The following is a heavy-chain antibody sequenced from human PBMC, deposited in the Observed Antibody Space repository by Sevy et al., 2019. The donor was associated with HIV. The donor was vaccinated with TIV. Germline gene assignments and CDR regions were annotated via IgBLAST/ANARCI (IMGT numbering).Heavy chain of an antibody. CDR1: GFSFSTYT. D-gene: IGHD3-16*01. V-gene: IGHV3-48*01. Sequence: GGSLRLSCAASGFSFSTYTMNWVRQAPGKWLQWISSISSSSNTMHYADAVKGRFTISRDNAKNSLYLEMNSLRAEDTAGYYCARAVWGTYVYDDYRGQGTLVTVS. CDR2: ISSSSNTM. CDR3: ARAVWGTYVYDDY. J-gene: IGHJ4*02.